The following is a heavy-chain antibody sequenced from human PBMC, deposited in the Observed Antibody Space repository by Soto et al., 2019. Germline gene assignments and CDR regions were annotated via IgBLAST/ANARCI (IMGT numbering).Heavy chain of an antibody. CDR1: GFTFSNSW. D-gene: IGHD1-26*01. V-gene: IGHV3-74*01. Sequence: SLRLSCAASGFTFSNSWMHWVRQAPGKGLVWVSYINSDGSTTTYADSVKGRFTISRDNAKNTVYLQITSLTAEDTAVYYCARDRSYTTDYWGQGTLVTVSS. J-gene: IGHJ4*02. CDR2: INSDGSTT. CDR3: ARDRSYTTDY.